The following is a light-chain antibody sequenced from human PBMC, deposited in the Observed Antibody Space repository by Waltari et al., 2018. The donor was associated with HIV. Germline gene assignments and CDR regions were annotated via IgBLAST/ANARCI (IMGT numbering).Light chain of an antibody. J-gene: IGKJ2*01. CDR3: LQANSFPYT. V-gene: IGKV1-12*01. CDR1: QGTNNW. Sequence: DIQMTQSPSSVSASVGDRVTITCRASQGTNNWVAWYQQKPGRAPKLLIYNAYRSQSGVPSRFSGSGSGTEFALTISSLQPEDFATYYCLQANSFPYTFGQGTKLEIK. CDR2: NAY.